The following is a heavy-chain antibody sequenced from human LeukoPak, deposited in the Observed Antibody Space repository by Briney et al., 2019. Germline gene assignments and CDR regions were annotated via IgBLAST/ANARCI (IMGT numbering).Heavy chain of an antibody. Sequence: SETLSLTCAVHGGSFSGYYWSWIRQPPGKGLEWIGEINHSGSTNYNPSLKSRVTISVDTSKNQFSLKLSSVTAADTAVYYCARGGCSSTSCDLYYMDVWGKGTTVTVSS. V-gene: IGHV4-34*01. CDR1: GGSFSGYY. D-gene: IGHD2-2*01. CDR3: ARGGCSSTSCDLYYMDV. J-gene: IGHJ6*03. CDR2: INHSGST.